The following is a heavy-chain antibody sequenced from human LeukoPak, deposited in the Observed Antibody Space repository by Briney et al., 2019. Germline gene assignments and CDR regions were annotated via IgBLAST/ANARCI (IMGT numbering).Heavy chain of an antibody. CDR1: GYTLTELS. J-gene: IGHJ1*01. Sequence: ASVKVSCKVSGYTLTELSMHWVRQAPGKGLEWMGGFDPEDGETIYAQKFQGRVTMTEDTSIDTAYMELSSLRSEDTAVYYCADSSSWYGYLQHWGQGTLVTVSS. CDR3: ADSSSWYGYLQH. D-gene: IGHD6-13*01. V-gene: IGHV1-24*01. CDR2: FDPEDGET.